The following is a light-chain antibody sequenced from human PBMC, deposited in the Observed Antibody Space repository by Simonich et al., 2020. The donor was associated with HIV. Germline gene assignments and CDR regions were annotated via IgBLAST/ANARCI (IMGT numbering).Light chain of an antibody. Sequence: DIQMTQSPSYLSASVGDRVTITCRASQSISSYLNWYQQKPGKAPKLLIYAASSLQSGVPARFSGSGYGTEFTLTISSMQSEDFAVYYCQQYNNWPPFTFGPGTKVDIK. CDR2: AAS. CDR3: QQYNNWPPFT. J-gene: IGKJ3*01. CDR1: QSISSY. V-gene: IGKV1-39*02.